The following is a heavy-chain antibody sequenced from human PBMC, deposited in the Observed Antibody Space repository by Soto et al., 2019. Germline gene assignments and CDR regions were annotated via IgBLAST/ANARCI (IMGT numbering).Heavy chain of an antibody. CDR1: GGTFSSYA. Sequence: VASVKVSCKASGGTFSSYAISWVRQAPGQGLEWMGGIIPIFGTANYAQKFQGRVTITADESTSTAYMELSSLRSEDTAVYYCARVGYCTNGVCYTPYGMDVWGQGTTVTVSS. CDR2: IIPIFGTA. V-gene: IGHV1-69*13. CDR3: ARVGYCTNGVCYTPYGMDV. J-gene: IGHJ6*02. D-gene: IGHD2-8*01.